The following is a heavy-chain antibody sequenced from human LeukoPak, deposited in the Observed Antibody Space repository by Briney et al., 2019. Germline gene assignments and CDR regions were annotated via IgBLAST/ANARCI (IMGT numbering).Heavy chain of an antibody. CDR2: IYTGGST. Sequence: SETLSLTCTVSGGSISSYYWSWIRQPAGKGLEWIGRIYTGGSTNYNPSLKGRVTMSVDTSKNQFSLKLSSVTAADTAVYYCARGSVYCSGGSCYLGEFDYWGQGTLVTVSS. J-gene: IGHJ4*02. CDR1: GGSISSYY. D-gene: IGHD2-15*01. CDR3: ARGSVYCSGGSCYLGEFDY. V-gene: IGHV4-4*07.